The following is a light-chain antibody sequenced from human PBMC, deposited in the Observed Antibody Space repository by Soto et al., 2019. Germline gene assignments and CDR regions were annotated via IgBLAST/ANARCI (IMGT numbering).Light chain of an antibody. CDR1: QSISSW. CDR2: DAS. CDR3: QQYNSYSPDT. Sequence: DIQMTQSPSTLSASVGDRVTITCRASQSISSWLAWYQQKPGKAPKVLIYDASSLESGVPSRFSGSGSGTEFTLTISSLQPDDFATYYCQQYNSYSPDTFGQGTRLEIK. J-gene: IGKJ5*01. V-gene: IGKV1-5*01.